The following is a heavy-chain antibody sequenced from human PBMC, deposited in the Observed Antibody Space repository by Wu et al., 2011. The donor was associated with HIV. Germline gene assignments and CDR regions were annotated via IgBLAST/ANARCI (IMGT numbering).Heavy chain of an antibody. CDR3: ARAPGGHCRGGTCQIPHWYFEL. CDR2: INPTDGST. V-gene: IGHV1-46*01. CDR1: GFTLTDHY. Sequence: QVQLDAGLGREVKRPGASVKVSCTASGFTLTDHYMHWVRQVRGQGLEWMGIINPTDGSTKYEQRFEGRVTMTRDTPTNTVYMELSSLRFEDTAVYFCARAPGGHCRGGTCQIPHWYFELWGRGTLVAVAA. D-gene: IGHD2-15*01. J-gene: IGHJ2*01.